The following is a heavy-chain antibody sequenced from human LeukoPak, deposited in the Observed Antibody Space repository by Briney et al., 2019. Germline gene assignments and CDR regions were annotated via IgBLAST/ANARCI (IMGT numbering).Heavy chain of an antibody. J-gene: IGHJ4*02. D-gene: IGHD2-2*01. CDR3: ARDRPYCSSTSCYPI. CDR1: GFTFSSYW. Sequence: GGSLRLSCAASGFTFSSYWMSWVRQAPGKGLEWVANIKQDGSEKYYVDSVKGRFTISRDSAKNSLFLQMNSLRAEDTAVYYCARDRPYCSSTSCYPIWGQGTLVTVSS. CDR2: IKQDGSEK. V-gene: IGHV3-7*01.